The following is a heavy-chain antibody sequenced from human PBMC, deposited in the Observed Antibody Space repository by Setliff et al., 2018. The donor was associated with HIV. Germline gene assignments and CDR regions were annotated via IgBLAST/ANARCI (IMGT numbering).Heavy chain of an antibody. V-gene: IGHV4-59*01. CDR2: TFDNGNT. CDR3: ARDPGDYDRKLDH. J-gene: IGHJ4*02. CDR1: GGSISFYY. Sequence: PSETLSLTCSISGGSISFYYWNWLRQTPGKGLEWIAYTFDNGNTHYNPSLESRVTLSLDTSRNLFSLRLASVTAADTAVYYCARDPGDYDRKLDHWGQGALVTVS. D-gene: IGHD3-22*01.